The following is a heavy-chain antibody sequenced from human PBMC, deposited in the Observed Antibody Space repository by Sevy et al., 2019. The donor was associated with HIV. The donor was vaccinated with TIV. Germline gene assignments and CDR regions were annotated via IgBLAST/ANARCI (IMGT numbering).Heavy chain of an antibody. Sequence: GGSLRLSCLASGFTFSKNWMSWVRQAPGKGLEWVGRIKSKTEGGTTDYAAPVKGRFTILRDDSKNTLYLQMNSLKTEDTAVYYCATKSIEGNYYDSSGFYDFYYYGMDVWGQGTTVTVSS. CDR2: IKSKTEGGTT. CDR3: ATKSIEGNYYDSSGFYDFYYYGMDV. J-gene: IGHJ6*02. CDR1: GFTFSKNW. V-gene: IGHV3-15*01. D-gene: IGHD3-22*01.